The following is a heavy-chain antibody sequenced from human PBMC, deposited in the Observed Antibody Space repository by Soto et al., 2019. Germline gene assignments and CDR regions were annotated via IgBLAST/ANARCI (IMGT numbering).Heavy chain of an antibody. CDR3: ARDGFTMVRGVTPYYYYGMDV. Sequence: GASVKVSCKASGGTFSSYAISWVRQAPGQGLEWMGGIIPIFGTANYAQKFQGRVTITADESTSTAYMELSSLRSEDTAVYYCARDGFTMVRGVTPYYYYGMDVWGQGTTVTVSS. D-gene: IGHD3-10*01. J-gene: IGHJ6*02. CDR1: GGTFSSYA. CDR2: IIPIFGTA. V-gene: IGHV1-69*13.